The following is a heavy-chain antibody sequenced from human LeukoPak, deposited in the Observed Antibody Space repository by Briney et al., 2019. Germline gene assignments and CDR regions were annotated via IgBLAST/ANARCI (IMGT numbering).Heavy chain of an antibody. CDR1: GESISSHY. V-gene: IGHV4-59*11. Sequence: ASETLSLTCNVSGESISSHYWSWTRQSPGKRLEWIGYITNSGTTKFNPSLKSRVTISRDTSKNQISLRLSSVTAADTAVYYCARTTEGGYTYNYFYYYYMDVWGKGTTVTISS. CDR3: ARTTEGGYTYNYFYYYYMDV. D-gene: IGHD5-18*01. CDR2: ITNSGTT. J-gene: IGHJ6*03.